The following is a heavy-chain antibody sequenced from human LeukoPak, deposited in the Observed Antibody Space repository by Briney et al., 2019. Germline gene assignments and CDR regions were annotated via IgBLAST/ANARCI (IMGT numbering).Heavy chain of an antibody. V-gene: IGHV3-21*06. CDR2: ISSSSNYV. CDR3: ARDPRGAVGTYGMDV. Sequence: PGGSLRLSCAASGFTFSSYSMNWVRQAPGKGLEWVSSISSSSNYVFYADSVKGRITISRDNAKSSLYLQINSLRAEDTAVYYCARDPRGAVGTYGMDVWGQGTTVTVSS. J-gene: IGHJ6*02. D-gene: IGHD6-13*01. CDR1: GFTFSSYS.